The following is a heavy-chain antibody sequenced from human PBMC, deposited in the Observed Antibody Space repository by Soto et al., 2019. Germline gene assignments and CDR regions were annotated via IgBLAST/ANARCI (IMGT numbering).Heavy chain of an antibody. CDR2: INPNSGGT. D-gene: IGHD2-15*01. V-gene: IGHV1-2*04. CDR1: GYTFTSYG. Sequence: SVKVSCKASGYTFTSYGISWVRQAPGQGLEWMGWINPNSGGTNYAQKFQGWVTMTRDTSISTAYMELSRLRSDDTAVYYCARDHGGAAATTYYFDYWGQGTLVTVSS. J-gene: IGHJ4*02. CDR3: ARDHGGAAATTYYFDY.